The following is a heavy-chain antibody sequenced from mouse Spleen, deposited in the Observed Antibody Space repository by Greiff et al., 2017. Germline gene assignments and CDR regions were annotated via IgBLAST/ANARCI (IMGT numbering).Heavy chain of an antibody. Sequence: EVQLQQSGPVLVKPGASVKMSCKASGYTFTDYYMNWVKQSHGKSLEWIGVINPYNGGTSYNQKFKGKATLTVDKSSSTAYMELNSLTSEDSAVYYCARFITTVERGYWGQGTTLTVSS. CDR3: ARFITTVERGY. V-gene: IGHV1-19*01. CDR1: GYTFTDYY. CDR2: INPYNGGT. D-gene: IGHD1-1*01. J-gene: IGHJ2*01.